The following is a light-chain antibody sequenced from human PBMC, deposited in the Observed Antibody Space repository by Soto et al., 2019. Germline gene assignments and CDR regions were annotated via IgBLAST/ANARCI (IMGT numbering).Light chain of an antibody. CDR2: STS. CDR3: QQFDYSLWT. Sequence: ETVLTQSPGTLSLSPGERATLSCRASQSVSTSNLAWYQQRPGQAPRLLIYSTSSRATGIPDRFSGSGSGTDFTLTISRLEPEDFAVYYCQQFDYSLWTFGQGTKVEIK. J-gene: IGKJ1*01. V-gene: IGKV3-20*01. CDR1: QSVSTSN.